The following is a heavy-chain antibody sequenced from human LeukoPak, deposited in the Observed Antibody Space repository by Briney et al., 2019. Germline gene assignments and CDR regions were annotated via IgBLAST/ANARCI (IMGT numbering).Heavy chain of an antibody. D-gene: IGHD6-6*01. V-gene: IGHV1-69*04. J-gene: IGHJ4*02. CDR3: ATDRSSITFRPH. CDR2: IIPILGIA. CDR1: GGTFSSYA. Sequence: GASVKVSCKASGGTFSSYAISWVRQAPGQGLEWMGRIIPILGIANYAQKFQGRVTITADKSTSTAYMELSSLRAEDTAVYYCATDRSSITFRPHWGQGTLVTVSS.